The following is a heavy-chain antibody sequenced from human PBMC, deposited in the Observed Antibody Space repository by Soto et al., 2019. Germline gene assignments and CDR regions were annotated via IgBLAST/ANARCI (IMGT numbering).Heavy chain of an antibody. CDR1: GVSITGSY. D-gene: IGHD1-26*01. Sequence: SETLSLTCSVSGVSITGSYWSWIRQPPGKTLEWIGYVYHSGTTTYNPSLKSRVSISVDTSKNQFSLRLTSVIAADTAVYYCARDIPYGAGSLAGCDYWGQGILVTVSS. J-gene: IGHJ4*02. CDR2: VYHSGTT. V-gene: IGHV4-59*01. CDR3: ARDIPYGAGSLAGCDY.